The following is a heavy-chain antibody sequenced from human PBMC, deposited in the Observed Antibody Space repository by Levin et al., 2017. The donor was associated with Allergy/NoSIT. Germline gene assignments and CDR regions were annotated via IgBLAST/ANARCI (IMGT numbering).Heavy chain of an antibody. J-gene: IGHJ6*03. CDR1: GFTFTSSA. CDR3: AADVGSGSYPSSYYYYMDV. D-gene: IGHD3-10*01. V-gene: IGHV1-58*02. CDR2: IVVGSGNT. Sequence: KISCKASGFTFTSSAMQWVRQARGQRLEWIGWIVVGSGNTNYAQKFQERVTITRDMSTSTAYMELSSLRSEDTAVYYCAADVGSGSYPSSYYYYMDVWGKGTTVTVSS.